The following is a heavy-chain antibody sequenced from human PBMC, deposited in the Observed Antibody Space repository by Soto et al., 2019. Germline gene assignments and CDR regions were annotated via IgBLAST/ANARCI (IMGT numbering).Heavy chain of an antibody. CDR3: ARDLPPVDY. Sequence: QVQLVQSGAEVKKPGASVKVSCKASGYTFTSYGISWVRQAPGQGLEWMGWISAYNGNTNYAQKTQRXXTXPADTSTSTAYMELRSLRSDDTAVYYCARDLPPVDYWGQGTLVTVSS. CDR2: ISAYNGNT. J-gene: IGHJ4*02. V-gene: IGHV1-18*01. CDR1: GYTFTSYG.